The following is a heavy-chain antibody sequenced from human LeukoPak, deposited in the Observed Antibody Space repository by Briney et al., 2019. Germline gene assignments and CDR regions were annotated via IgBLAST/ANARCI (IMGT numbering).Heavy chain of an antibody. CDR2: IYTSGST. Sequence: SQTLSLTCTVSGGSTSSGSYYWSWIRQPAGKGLEWIGRIYTSGSTNYNPSLKSRVTISVDTSKNQFSLKLSSVTAADTAVYYCARAQGYYDSSGYYSYWFDPWGQGTLVTVSS. D-gene: IGHD3-22*01. CDR1: GGSTSSGSYY. J-gene: IGHJ5*02. V-gene: IGHV4-61*02. CDR3: ARAQGYYDSSGYYSYWFDP.